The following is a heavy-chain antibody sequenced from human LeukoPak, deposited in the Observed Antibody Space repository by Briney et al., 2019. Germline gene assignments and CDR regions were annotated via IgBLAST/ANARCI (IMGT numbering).Heavy chain of an antibody. Sequence: GGSLRLSCAASEFTFSSYSMNWVRQAPGKGLEWVSSISSSGSHTYHADSVKGRFTISRDNAKNSLYLQMNSLRADDTAAYYCAGGGITTFDYWGQGSLVTVSS. CDR2: ISSSGSHT. D-gene: IGHD3-22*01. J-gene: IGHJ4*02. CDR1: EFTFSSYS. V-gene: IGHV3-21*01. CDR3: AGGGITTFDY.